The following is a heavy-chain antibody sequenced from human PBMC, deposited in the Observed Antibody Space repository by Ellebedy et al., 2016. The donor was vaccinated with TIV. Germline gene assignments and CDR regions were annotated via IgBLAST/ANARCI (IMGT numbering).Heavy chain of an antibody. CDR1: GFTFNSYW. V-gene: IGHV3-7*03. CDR3: VRDGAYGDYSPGYYGMDV. J-gene: IGHJ6*02. D-gene: IGHD3-22*01. Sequence: GESLKISCAASGFTFNSYWMSWVRQAPGKGLEWVANINQDGSRIYYVEPVKGRFTISRDNAKNSVYLRMNTLRVEDTAVYHCVRDGAYGDYSPGYYGMDVWGQGTTVTVSS. CDR2: INQDGSRI.